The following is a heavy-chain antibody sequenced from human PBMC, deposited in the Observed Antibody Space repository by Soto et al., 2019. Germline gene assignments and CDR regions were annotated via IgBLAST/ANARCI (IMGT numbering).Heavy chain of an antibody. CDR3: ARYIRGPTVYCFDF. CDR2: ISGSGDRT. CDR1: GFTFSNYA. D-gene: IGHD1-1*01. Sequence: GGSLRLSCAASGFTFSNYAMSWVRQAPGKGQEWVSAISGSGDRTFYADSVKGRFTISRDNFKNTVDLQMNGLRAEDTAVYYCARYIRGPTVYCFDFWGPGVLVTVSS. J-gene: IGHJ4*02. V-gene: IGHV3-23*01.